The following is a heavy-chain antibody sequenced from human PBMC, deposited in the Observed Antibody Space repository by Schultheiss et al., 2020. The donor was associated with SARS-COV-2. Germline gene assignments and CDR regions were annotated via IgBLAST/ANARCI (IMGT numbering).Heavy chain of an antibody. CDR1: GFTFSSYG. CDR3: ARGPHDYSNPELDY. J-gene: IGHJ4*02. Sequence: GGSLRLSCAASGFTFSSYGMHWVRQAPGKGLEWVAVIWDHGSNRYYADSVKGRFTISRENAKNSLYLQMNSLRAGDTAVYYCARGPHDYSNPELDYWGQGTLVTVSS. V-gene: IGHV3-33*08. CDR2: IWDHGSNR. D-gene: IGHD4-11*01.